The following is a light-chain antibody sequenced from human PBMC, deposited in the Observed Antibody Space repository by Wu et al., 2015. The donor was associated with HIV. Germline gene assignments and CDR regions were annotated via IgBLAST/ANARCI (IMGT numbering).Light chain of an antibody. CDR3: QERSKWPVFT. J-gene: IGKJ3*01. CDR2: DAS. Sequence: ETVLTQSPGTLSLSPGERATLSCRASQTVGTKLAWYQQRPGQAPRLLISDASNRATGIPARFSGSGSGTDFTLTISSLEPEDFAVYYCQERSKWPVFTFGPGTKVDIK. V-gene: IGKV3-11*01. CDR1: QTVGTK.